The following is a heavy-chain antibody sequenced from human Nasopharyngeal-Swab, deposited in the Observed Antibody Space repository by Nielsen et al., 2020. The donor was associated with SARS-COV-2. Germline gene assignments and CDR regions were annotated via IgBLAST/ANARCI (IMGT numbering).Heavy chain of an antibody. CDR2: IYYSGST. D-gene: IGHD3-3*01. CDR3: ARGDVTIFGVVGWFDP. Sequence: ESLKISCTVSGGSISSYYWSWIRQPPGKGLEWIGYIYYSGSTNYNPSPKSRVTISVDTSKNQFSLKLSSVTAADTAVYYCARGDVTIFGVVGWFDPWGQGTLVTVSS. V-gene: IGHV4-59*01. CDR1: GGSISSYY. J-gene: IGHJ5*02.